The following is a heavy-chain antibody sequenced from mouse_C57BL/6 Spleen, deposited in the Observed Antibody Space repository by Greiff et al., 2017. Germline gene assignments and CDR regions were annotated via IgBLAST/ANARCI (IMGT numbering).Heavy chain of an antibody. D-gene: IGHD2-1*01. CDR3: ASHLSPYGNYGAMDY. J-gene: IGHJ4*01. CDR1: GYTFTSYG. CDR2: IYPRSGNT. Sequence: VQLQESGAELARPGASVKLSCKASGYTFTSYGISWVKQRTGQGLEWIGEIYPRSGNTYYNEKFKGKATLTADKSSSTAYMELRSLTSEDSAVYFCASHLSPYGNYGAMDYWGQGTSVTVSS. V-gene: IGHV1-81*01.